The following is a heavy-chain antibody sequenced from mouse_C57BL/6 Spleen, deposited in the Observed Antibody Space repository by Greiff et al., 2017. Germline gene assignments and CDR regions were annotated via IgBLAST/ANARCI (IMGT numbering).Heavy chain of an antibody. CDR3: ARHGSSYDYFDY. V-gene: IGHV1-62-2*01. D-gene: IGHD1-1*01. CDR1: GYTFTEYT. CDR2: FYPGSGSI. J-gene: IGHJ2*01. Sequence: QVQLQQSGAELVKPGASVNLSCKASGYTFTEYTIHWVKQRSGQGLEWIGWFYPGSGSIKYNQKFKDKATLTADKSSSTAYMQLSSLTSEDSAVYYCARHGSSYDYFDYWGQGTTLTVSS.